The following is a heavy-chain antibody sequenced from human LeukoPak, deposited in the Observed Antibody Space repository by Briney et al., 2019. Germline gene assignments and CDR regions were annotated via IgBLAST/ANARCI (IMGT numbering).Heavy chain of an antibody. Sequence: ASVKVSCTASGYTFTSYDINWVRQAPGQGLEWMGWMNPNSGNTGYAQKFQGRVTMTRNTSISTAYMELSSLRSEDTAVYYCARGVAARPFDYWGQGTLVTVSS. CDR3: ARGVAARPFDY. CDR1: GYTFTSYD. CDR2: MNPNSGNT. D-gene: IGHD6-6*01. J-gene: IGHJ4*02. V-gene: IGHV1-8*01.